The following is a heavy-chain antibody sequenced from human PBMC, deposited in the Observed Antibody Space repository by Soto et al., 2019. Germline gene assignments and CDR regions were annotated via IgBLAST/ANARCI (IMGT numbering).Heavy chain of an antibody. CDR1: GGSISSGGYS. V-gene: IGHV4-30-2*01. Sequence: QLQLQESGSGLVKPSQTLSLTCAVSGGSISSGGYSWSWIRQPPGKGLEWIGYIYYSGSTYYNPSLKSRVTISVDSSKNQFSPKLSSVTAADTAVYYCARAGGLGAVAVDYWGQGTLVTVSS. CDR2: IYYSGST. CDR3: ARAGGLGAVAVDY. D-gene: IGHD6-19*01. J-gene: IGHJ4*02.